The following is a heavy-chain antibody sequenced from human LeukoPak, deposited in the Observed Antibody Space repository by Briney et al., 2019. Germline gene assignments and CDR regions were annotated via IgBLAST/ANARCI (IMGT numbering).Heavy chain of an antibody. J-gene: IGHJ4*02. Sequence: GRSLRLSCAASGFTFSGYSMSWVRQAPGKGLEWVANIKQDGSEKYYVESVKGRFTISRDNAKNSLYLQMNSLRVEDTAVYYCARVRDAYNHPVVYFDYWGQGTLVTVSS. D-gene: IGHD5-24*01. V-gene: IGHV3-7*05. CDR3: ARVRDAYNHPVVYFDY. CDR2: IKQDGSEK. CDR1: GFTFSGYS.